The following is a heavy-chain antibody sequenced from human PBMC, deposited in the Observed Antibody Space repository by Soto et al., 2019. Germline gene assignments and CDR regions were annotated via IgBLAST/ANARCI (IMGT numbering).Heavy chain of an antibody. CDR2: IWSDGTKK. V-gene: IGHV3-33*01. J-gene: IGHJ6*02. Sequence: PGGSLRLSCTASGFAFSNYGIHWVRQAPGRGLEWVAVIWSDGTKKFYAGSVRGRFTISRDNSKNTLYLQMKSLRAEDTAVYYCARDPPATRHGMDVWGQGTTVTVSS. CDR3: ARDPPATRHGMDV. CDR1: GFAFSNYG.